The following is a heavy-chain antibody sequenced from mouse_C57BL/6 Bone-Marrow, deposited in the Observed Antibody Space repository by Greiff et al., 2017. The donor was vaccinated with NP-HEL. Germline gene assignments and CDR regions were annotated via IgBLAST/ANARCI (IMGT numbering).Heavy chain of an antibody. CDR3: ARYYYGSSPYFDY. Sequence: EVKLMESGGGLVQPGGSLSLSCAASGFTFTDYYLSWVRQPPGTALAWLGFIRHTANGYTTEYSASVQGRFTISRDNSQSILYLQMNALRAEDSATYYCARYYYGSSPYFDYWGQGTTLTVSS. CDR1: GFTFTDYY. J-gene: IGHJ2*01. CDR2: IRHTANGYTT. D-gene: IGHD1-1*01. V-gene: IGHV7-3*01.